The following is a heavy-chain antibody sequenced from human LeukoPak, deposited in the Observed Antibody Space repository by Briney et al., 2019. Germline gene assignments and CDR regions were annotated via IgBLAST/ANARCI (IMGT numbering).Heavy chain of an antibody. CDR3: ARGPYGSGSYY. J-gene: IGHJ4*02. D-gene: IGHD3-10*01. CDR2: IYYSGTT. V-gene: IGHV4-30-4*01. Sequence: SGTLSLTCTVSGGSISSGDYYWSWIRQPPGKSLEWIGYIYYSGTTYYNPSLKSRVTISVDTSKNQFSLKLTSVTAADTAVYYCARGPYGSGSYYWGQGTLVTVSS. CDR1: GGSISSGDYY.